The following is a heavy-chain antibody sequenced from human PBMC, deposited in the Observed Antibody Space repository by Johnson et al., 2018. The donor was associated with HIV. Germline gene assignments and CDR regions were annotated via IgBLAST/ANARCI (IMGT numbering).Heavy chain of an antibody. J-gene: IGHJ3*02. CDR2: ISYDGSNK. D-gene: IGHD2-15*01. CDR1: GFTFSSYA. V-gene: IGHV3-30*04. CDR3: ATRYYHPYSKEIAAFDI. Sequence: QVQLVESGGGVVQPGRSLRLSCAASGFTFSSYAMSWVRQAPGKGLEWVAVISYDGSNKYYADSVKGRFTISRDNAKNSMYLQMNSLRAEDTALYYCATRYYHPYSKEIAAFDIWGQGTMVTVSS.